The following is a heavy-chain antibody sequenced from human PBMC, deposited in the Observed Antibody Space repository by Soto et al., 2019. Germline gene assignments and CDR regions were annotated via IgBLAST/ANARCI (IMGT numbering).Heavy chain of an antibody. CDR1: GGSFSGYY. CDR2: INHSGST. CDR3: ASMVRGVIYGMDV. D-gene: IGHD3-10*01. Sequence: SETLSLTCAVYGGSFSGYYWSWIRQPPGKGLEWIGEINHSGSTNYNPSLKSRVTISVDTSKNQFSLKLSSVTAADTAVYYCASMVRGVIYGMDVWGQGTTVTVSS. J-gene: IGHJ6*02. V-gene: IGHV4-34*01.